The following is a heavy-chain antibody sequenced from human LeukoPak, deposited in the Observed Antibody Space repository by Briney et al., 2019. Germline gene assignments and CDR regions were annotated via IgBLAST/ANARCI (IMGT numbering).Heavy chain of an antibody. CDR3: ARSVGYSDS. CDR2: ISSQGNYI. V-gene: IGHV3-21*06. D-gene: IGHD2-21*01. CDR1: GFTLNIYS. Sequence: PGGSLRLSCVASGFTLNIYSINWVRQGPGTGLEWVASISSQGNYIYYADSVKGRFTISRDNTKNSVSLQMNSLRVEDTAMYYCARSVGYSDSWGQGTLVTVSS. J-gene: IGHJ5*01.